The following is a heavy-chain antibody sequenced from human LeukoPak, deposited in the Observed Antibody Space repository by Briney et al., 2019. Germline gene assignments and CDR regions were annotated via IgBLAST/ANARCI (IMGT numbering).Heavy chain of an antibody. Sequence: GGSLRLSCTASGFTFGDYAMSWVRQAPGKGLEWVANIKQDGSEKYYVDSVKGRFTISRDNAKNSLYLQMNSLRAEDTAVYYCASSFVDLTGYYYGMDVWGQGTTVTVSS. CDR2: IKQDGSEK. CDR1: GFTFGDYA. V-gene: IGHV3-7*01. D-gene: IGHD7-27*01. J-gene: IGHJ6*02. CDR3: ASSFVDLTGYYYGMDV.